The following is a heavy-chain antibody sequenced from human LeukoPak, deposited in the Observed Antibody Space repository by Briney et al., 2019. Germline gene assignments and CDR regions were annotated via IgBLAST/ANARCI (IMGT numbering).Heavy chain of an antibody. CDR3: AREGWLQFSDFGY. V-gene: IGHV3-48*03. D-gene: IGHD5-24*01. Sequence: GGSLRLSCAASGFTFSSYEMNWVRQAPGKGLEWVSYISSSGSTIYYADSVKGRFTISRDNAKNSLYLQMNSLRAEDTAVYYCAREGWLQFSDFGYLRQGTLVTVSS. CDR1: GFTFSSYE. J-gene: IGHJ4*02. CDR2: ISSSGSTI.